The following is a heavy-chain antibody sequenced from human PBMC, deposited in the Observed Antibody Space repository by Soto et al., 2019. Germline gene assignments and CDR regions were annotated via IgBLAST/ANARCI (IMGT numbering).Heavy chain of an antibody. D-gene: IGHD3-22*01. CDR3: AKSPHTDSSGYWVDY. Sequence: QAGGSLRLSCAASGFTFSSYAMSWVRQAPGKGLEWVSAISGSGGSTYYADSVKGRFTISRDNSKNALYLQMNSLRAEDTAVYYCAKSPHTDSSGYWVDYWGQGTLVTVSS. CDR1: GFTFSSYA. V-gene: IGHV3-23*01. J-gene: IGHJ4*02. CDR2: ISGSGGST.